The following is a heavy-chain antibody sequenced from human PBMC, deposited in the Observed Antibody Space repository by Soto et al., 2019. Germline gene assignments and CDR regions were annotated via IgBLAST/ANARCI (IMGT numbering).Heavy chain of an antibody. CDR2: INTDGSVA. J-gene: IGHJ4*02. V-gene: IGHV3-74*03. Sequence: PGGSLRLSCAASGFTFSSYGMHWVRQAPGKGLVWVSRINTDGSVAMYVDSVKGRFTISRDNAKNSLYLQMNSLRAEDTAVYYCARPYRRIVGATAFDYWGQGTLVTVSS. CDR3: ARPYRRIVGATAFDY. CDR1: GFTFSSYG. D-gene: IGHD1-26*01.